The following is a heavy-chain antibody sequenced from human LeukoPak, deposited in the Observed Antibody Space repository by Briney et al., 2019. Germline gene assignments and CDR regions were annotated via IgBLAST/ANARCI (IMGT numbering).Heavy chain of an antibody. CDR3: ARGTLQRNVLRYFDWGPPAGYFDY. Sequence: QTGGSLRLSCAASGFTFSSYGMSWVRQAPGKGLEWVSAISGSGGSTYYADSVKGRFTISRDSSKNSLYLQMNSLRAEDTAVYYCARGTLQRNVLRYFDWGPPAGYFDYWGQGTLVTVSS. D-gene: IGHD3-9*01. CDR1: GFTFSSYG. J-gene: IGHJ4*02. V-gene: IGHV3-23*01. CDR2: ISGSGGST.